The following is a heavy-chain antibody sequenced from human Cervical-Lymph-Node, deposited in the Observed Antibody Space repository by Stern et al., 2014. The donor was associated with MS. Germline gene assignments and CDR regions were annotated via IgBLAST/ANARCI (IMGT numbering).Heavy chain of an antibody. J-gene: IGHJ4*02. CDR2: IIPIFGIA. CDR1: GGTFSSYA. Sequence: DQLVESGAEVKKPGSSVKVSCKASGGTFSSYAISWVRQAPGQGLEWMGGIIPIFGIANYAQKFQGRVTITADKSTSTAYMELSSLRSEDTAVYYCARGGRTIFGPSGSDYWGQGTLVTVSS. CDR3: ARGGRTIFGPSGSDY. D-gene: IGHD3-3*01. V-gene: IGHV1-69*17.